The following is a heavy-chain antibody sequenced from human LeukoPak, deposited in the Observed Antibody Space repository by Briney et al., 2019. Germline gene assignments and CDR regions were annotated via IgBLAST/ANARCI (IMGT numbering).Heavy chain of an antibody. Sequence: SQTLSLTCTISGDSVSSNSAAWNWIRQSPSRGLEWLGRKYYRCKWYNDYAESVKSRMTIKPDTSKNQFSLQLNSVTPDDTAVYCCARGGSSFNGFDPWGQGTLVTVSS. CDR2: KYYRCKWYN. J-gene: IGHJ5*02. V-gene: IGHV6-1*01. CDR3: ARGGSSFNGFDP. D-gene: IGHD6-13*01. CDR1: GDSVSSNSAA.